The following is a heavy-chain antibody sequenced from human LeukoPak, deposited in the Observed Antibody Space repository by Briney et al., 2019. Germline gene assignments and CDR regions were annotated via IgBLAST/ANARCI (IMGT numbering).Heavy chain of an antibody. J-gene: IGHJ4*02. D-gene: IGHD2-21*02. CDR1: GYSFNSAYY. V-gene: IGHV4-38-2*02. CDR2: IYPSGIT. CDR3: AQRTAYESLFDY. Sequence: SETLSLTCTVSGYSFNSAYYWAWIRQSPGNGLEWLGTIYPSGITSYNPSLKSRLTISLDASKNRFSLNLKSVTAADTALYFCAQRTAYESLFDYWGQGTLVTVSS.